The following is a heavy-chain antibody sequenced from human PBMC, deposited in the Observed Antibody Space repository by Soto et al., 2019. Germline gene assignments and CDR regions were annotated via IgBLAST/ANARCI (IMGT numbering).Heavy chain of an antibody. V-gene: IGHV1-8*01. CDR3: ARTLGYCISTSCYYYYGMDV. CDR1: GYTFTSYD. Sequence: ASVKVSCKASGYTFTSYDINWVRQATGQGLEWLGWMNPNSGNTGYALKFQGRVTMTRNTSISTAYMELSSLRSEDTAVYYCARTLGYCISTSCYYYYGMDVWGQGTTVTVSS. D-gene: IGHD2-2*01. CDR2: MNPNSGNT. J-gene: IGHJ6*02.